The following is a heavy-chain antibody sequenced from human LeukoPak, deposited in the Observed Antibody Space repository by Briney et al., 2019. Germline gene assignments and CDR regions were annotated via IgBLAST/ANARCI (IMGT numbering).Heavy chain of an antibody. CDR3: AKGRLQEGTVFRGVITPVDY. CDR2: ISGSGDGT. J-gene: IGHJ4*02. CDR1: GFTFSNFA. Sequence: PGGSLRLSCATSGFTFSNFAMNWVRRAPGKGLEWVSTISGSGDGTYYADSVKGRFTISRDNSKNTLFLQMSSLGADDTALYYCAKGRLQEGTVFRGVITPVDYWGQGTLVTVTS. D-gene: IGHD3-10*01. V-gene: IGHV3-23*01.